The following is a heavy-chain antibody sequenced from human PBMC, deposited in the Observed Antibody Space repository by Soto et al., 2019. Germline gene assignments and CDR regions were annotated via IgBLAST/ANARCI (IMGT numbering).Heavy chain of an antibody. V-gene: IGHV1-18*04. CDR1: GYTFTSYG. J-gene: IGHJ6*02. D-gene: IGHD2-2*01. CDR2: ISAYNATT. Sequence: ASVKVSCKASGYTFTSYGISWVRQAPGQVLECMVWISAYNATTNXXXKLHRRAXXTTDSSTPTAXMHLRXLRSDDTAVYYCARGGWMEDQLLCGYYYYGMDVXXQ. CDR3: ARGGWMEDQLLCGYYYYGMDV.